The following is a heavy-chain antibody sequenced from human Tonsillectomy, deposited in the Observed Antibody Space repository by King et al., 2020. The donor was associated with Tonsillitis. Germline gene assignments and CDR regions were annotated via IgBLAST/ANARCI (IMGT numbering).Heavy chain of an antibody. V-gene: IGHV3-7*01. CDR3: AHYDFWSGYAFDD. Sequence: MSWVRQTPGKGLEWVANIKKDGTYQNYIGSVKGRFTISRDNTKNSLYLPMDSLRVEDTAVYYCAHYDFWSGYAFDDWGQGTLVTVSS. CDR2: IKKDGTYQ. D-gene: IGHD3/OR15-3a*01. J-gene: IGHJ4*02.